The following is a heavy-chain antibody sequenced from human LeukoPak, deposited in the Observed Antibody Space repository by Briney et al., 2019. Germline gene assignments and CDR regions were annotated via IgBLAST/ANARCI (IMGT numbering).Heavy chain of an antibody. J-gene: IGHJ5*02. Sequence: PSETLSLTCTVSGYSISSGYYWGWIRQPSGKGLEWTGSIDHSGSTYYNPSLKSRITISVDTSRNQFSLRLSSVTAADTAVYYCARGPRYYDSSGYYYDWFDPWGQGTLVTVSS. CDR2: IDHSGST. D-gene: IGHD3-22*01. CDR1: GYSISSGYY. V-gene: IGHV4-38-2*02. CDR3: ARGPRYYDSSGYYYDWFDP.